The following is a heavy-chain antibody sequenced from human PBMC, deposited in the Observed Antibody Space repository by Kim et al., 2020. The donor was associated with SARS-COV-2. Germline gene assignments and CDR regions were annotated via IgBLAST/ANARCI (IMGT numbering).Heavy chain of an antibody. CDR1: GYTFTSYG. V-gene: IGHV1-18*01. CDR2: ISAYNGNT. D-gene: IGHD1-26*01. Sequence: ASVKVSCKASGYTFTSYGISWVRQAPGQGLEWMGWISAYNGNTNYAQKLQGRVTMTTDTSTSTAYMELRSLRSDDTAVYYCARVPGGARVYYYYYMDVWGKGTTVTVSS. J-gene: IGHJ6*03. CDR3: ARVPGGARVYYYYYMDV.